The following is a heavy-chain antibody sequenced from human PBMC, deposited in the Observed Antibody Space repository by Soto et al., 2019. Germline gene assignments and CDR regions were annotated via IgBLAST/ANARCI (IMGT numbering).Heavy chain of an antibody. CDR1: GYTFTSYV. J-gene: IGHJ5*02. D-gene: IGHD3-22*01. V-gene: IGHV1-18*01. CDR3: ARVLDSSGYYSGWFHP. Sequence: AAVKVACKASGYTFTSYVIGLVLQAPGQGLEWMGWISGYNGDPNDAHKRRGRVTMTTDTSTSTAYMELSSLRSDETAVYYCARVLDSSGYYSGWFHPWG. CDR2: ISGYNGDP.